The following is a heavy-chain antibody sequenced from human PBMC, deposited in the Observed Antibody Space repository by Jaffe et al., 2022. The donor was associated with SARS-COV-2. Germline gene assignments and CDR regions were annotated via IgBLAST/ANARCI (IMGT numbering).Heavy chain of an antibody. D-gene: IGHD5-18*01. CDR3: ARGGYSYGYLDYYYYMDV. V-gene: IGHV3-30*04. CDR1: GFTFSSYA. Sequence: QVQLVESGGGVVQPGRSLRLSCAASGFTFSSYAMHWVRQAPGKGLEWVAVISYDGSNKYYADSVKGRFTISRDNSKNTLYLQMNSLRAEDTAVYYCARGGYSYGYLDYYYYMDVWGKGTTVTVSS. J-gene: IGHJ6*03. CDR2: ISYDGSNK.